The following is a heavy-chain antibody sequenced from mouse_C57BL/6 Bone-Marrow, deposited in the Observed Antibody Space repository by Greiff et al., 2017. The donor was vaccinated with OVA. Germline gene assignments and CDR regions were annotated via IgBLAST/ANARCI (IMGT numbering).Heavy chain of an antibody. D-gene: IGHD1-1*01. Sequence: DVMLVESGGGLVQPKGSLKLSCAASGFSFNTYAMNWVRQAPGKGLEWVARIRSKSNNYATYYADSVKDRFTISRDDSESMLYLQMNNLKTEDTAMYYCVRQDTTVVAKGYWYFDVWGTGTTVTVSS. CDR3: VRQDTTVVAKGYWYFDV. CDR1: GFSFNTYA. J-gene: IGHJ1*03. V-gene: IGHV10-1*01. CDR2: IRSKSNNYAT.